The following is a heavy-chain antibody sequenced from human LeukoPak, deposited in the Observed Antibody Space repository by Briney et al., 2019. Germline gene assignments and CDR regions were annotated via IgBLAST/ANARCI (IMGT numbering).Heavy chain of an antibody. CDR2: MYYSGST. D-gene: IGHD6-19*01. Sequence: SETLSLTCTVSGGSISSYYWSWIRQPPGKGLEWIGYMYYSGSTNYNPSLKSRVTISVDTSKNQLSLKLSSVTAADTAVYYCARRGSDWDMEFDLCGRGTLVTVSS. CDR1: GGSISSYY. CDR3: ARRGSDWDMEFDL. J-gene: IGHJ2*01. V-gene: IGHV4-59*08.